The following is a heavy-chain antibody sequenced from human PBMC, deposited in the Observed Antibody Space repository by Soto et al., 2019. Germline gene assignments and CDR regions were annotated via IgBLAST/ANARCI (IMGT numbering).Heavy chain of an antibody. CDR3: ARVRGTYFSESNPYYYLDY. Sequence: SETLSLTCTVSGDSVNSGAHYWSWIRQHPGKGLEWIGYIYYIGSTYYNPSLKSRVTISLDTSKNQFSLKLSSVTAADTAVYYCARVRGTYFSESNPYYYLDYWGQGPTVTVYS. CDR2: IYYIGST. V-gene: IGHV4-31*03. CDR1: GDSVNSGAHY. J-gene: IGHJ6*02. D-gene: IGHD3-22*01.